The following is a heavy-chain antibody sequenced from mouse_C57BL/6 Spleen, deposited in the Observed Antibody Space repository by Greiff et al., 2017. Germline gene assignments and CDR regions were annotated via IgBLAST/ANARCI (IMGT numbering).Heavy chain of an antibody. Sequence: DVKLQESGGGLVKPGGSLKLSCAASGFTFSDYGMHWVRQAPEKGLEWVAYISSGSSTIYYADTVKGRFTISRDNAKNTLFLQMTSLRSEDTAMYYCAISYYSNSFAYWGQGTLVTVSA. CDR1: GFTFSDYG. CDR3: AISYYSNSFAY. CDR2: ISSGSSTI. J-gene: IGHJ3*01. D-gene: IGHD2-5*01. V-gene: IGHV5-17*01.